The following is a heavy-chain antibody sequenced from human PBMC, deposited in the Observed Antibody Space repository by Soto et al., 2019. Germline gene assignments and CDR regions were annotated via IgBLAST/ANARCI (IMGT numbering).Heavy chain of an antibody. CDR2: ISGSGGST. CDR1: GFTFSSYA. D-gene: IGHD1-26*01. Sequence: GGSLRLSCAASGFTFSSYAMSWVRQAPGKGLEWVSAISGSGGSTYYADSVKGRFTISRDNSKNTLYLQMNSLRAEDTAVYYCAKAISWGTTYCYMDVWGKGTTVTVSS. V-gene: IGHV3-23*01. CDR3: AKAISWGTTYCYMDV. J-gene: IGHJ6*03.